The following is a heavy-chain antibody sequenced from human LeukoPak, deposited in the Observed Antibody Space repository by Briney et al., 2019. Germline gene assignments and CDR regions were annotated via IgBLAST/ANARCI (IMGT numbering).Heavy chain of an antibody. Sequence: SETLSLTCTVSGGSISGSTYYWGWVRQPPGKGPEWIGSIWHSGTTYYNPSLKSRVTISVDTSKNQFSLKLTSVTAADTAVYYCARHTRVRDGYNLYCFDPWGQGTLVTVSS. CDR3: ARHTRVRDGYNLYCFDP. D-gene: IGHD5-24*01. CDR1: GGSISGSTYY. CDR2: IWHSGTT. V-gene: IGHV4-39*01. J-gene: IGHJ5*02.